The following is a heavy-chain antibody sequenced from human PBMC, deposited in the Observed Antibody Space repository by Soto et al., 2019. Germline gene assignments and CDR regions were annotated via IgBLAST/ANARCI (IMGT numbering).Heavy chain of an antibody. Sequence: ASVKVSCKASGYTFTSYGISWVRQAPGQGLEWMGWISAYNGNTNYAQKLQGRVTMTTDTSTSTAYMELRSLRSDDTAVYYCARYHSGYDILTGYYTYYFDYWGQGTLVTVSS. CDR2: ISAYNGNT. D-gene: IGHD3-9*01. V-gene: IGHV1-18*01. CDR3: ARYHSGYDILTGYYTYYFDY. CDR1: GYTFTSYG. J-gene: IGHJ4*02.